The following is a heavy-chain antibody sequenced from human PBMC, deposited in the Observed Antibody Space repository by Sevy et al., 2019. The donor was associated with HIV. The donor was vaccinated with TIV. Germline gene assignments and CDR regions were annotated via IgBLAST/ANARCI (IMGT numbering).Heavy chain of an antibody. CDR3: AKGNGGLRFLESSHFDH. D-gene: IGHD3-3*01. V-gene: IGHV3-30*02. CDR1: GFTFSSYG. J-gene: IGHJ4*02. Sequence: GGSLRLSCAASGFTFSSYGLHWVRQAPGKGLEWVAFIRYDGSNKYYADSVKGRFTISRDNSKNTLYLQMNSLRAEETAVYYCAKGNGGLRFLESSHFDHWGQGTLVTVSS. CDR2: IRYDGSNK.